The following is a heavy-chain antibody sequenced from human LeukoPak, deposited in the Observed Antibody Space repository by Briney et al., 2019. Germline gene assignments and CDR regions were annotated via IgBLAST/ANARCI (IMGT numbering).Heavy chain of an antibody. D-gene: IGHD3-10*01. Sequence: ASVKVSCKASGYTFTGYYMHWVRQAPGQGLEWMGWINPNSGGTNYAQKFQGRVTMTRDTSISTAYMELSRLRSDDTAVYYCARAARGPWFRELYGYWGQGTLVTVSS. CDR2: INPNSGGT. CDR1: GYTFTGYY. V-gene: IGHV1-2*02. J-gene: IGHJ4*02. CDR3: ARAARGPWFRELYGY.